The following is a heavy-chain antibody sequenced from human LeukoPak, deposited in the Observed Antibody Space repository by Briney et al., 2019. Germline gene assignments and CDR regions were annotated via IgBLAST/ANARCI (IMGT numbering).Heavy chain of an antibody. CDR1: GFTFSSFD. CDR2: IWNDERDK. CDR3: AREDISSGWPYGMDV. Sequence: GGSLRLSCAASGFTFSSFDMHWVRQAPGKGLEWVAFIWNDERDKYYGDSVKGRFTISRDNSKNTLYLQMNSLRAEDTAVYYCAREDISSGWPYGMDVWGQGTTVTVSS. D-gene: IGHD6-19*01. J-gene: IGHJ6*02. V-gene: IGHV3-33*01.